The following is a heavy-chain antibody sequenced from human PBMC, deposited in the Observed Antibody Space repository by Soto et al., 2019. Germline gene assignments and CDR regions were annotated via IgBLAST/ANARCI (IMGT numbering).Heavy chain of an antibody. CDR3: GREEEEGLGDFWSGYPYGMDV. V-gene: IGHV6-1*01. D-gene: IGHD3-3*01. CDR1: GDSVSSNSAA. CDR2: TYYRSKWYK. Sequence: QVQLQQSGPGLVKPSQTLSLTCAISGDSVSSNSAAWNWIRQSPSRGLDWLGRTYYRSKWYKDYAVSVKRRKTINRNTSKNKSSLQLNSVAPEDTDVYCCGREEEEGLGDFWSGYPYGMDVWGQGTTVTVSS. J-gene: IGHJ6*02.